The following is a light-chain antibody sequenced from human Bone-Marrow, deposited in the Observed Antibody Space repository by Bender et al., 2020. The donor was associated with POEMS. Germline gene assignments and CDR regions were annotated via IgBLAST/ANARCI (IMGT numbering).Light chain of an antibody. CDR3: CSYGGTYTSI. Sequence: QPALTQPASVSGSPGQSITISCAGTSDDIGPYNLVSWYQQLPGKAPKLIIYEVTKRPSGVSSRFSGSRSGNTASLTISGLQADDEADYYCCSYGGTYTSIFGTGTKVSVL. J-gene: IGLJ1*01. V-gene: IGLV2-23*02. CDR1: SDDIGPYNL. CDR2: EVT.